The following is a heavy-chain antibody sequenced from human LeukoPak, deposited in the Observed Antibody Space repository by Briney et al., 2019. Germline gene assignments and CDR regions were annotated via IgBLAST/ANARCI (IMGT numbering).Heavy chain of an antibody. Sequence: GGSLRLSCAASGFTFSNYWMHWVRQAPGKGLVWVSRINSDGSSTTYADSVKGRFTISRDNAKNTLHLQMNSLRAEDTAVYYCARYGSGWYMMDVWGKGTTVTVSS. V-gene: IGHV3-74*01. CDR2: INSDGSST. D-gene: IGHD6-19*01. CDR1: GFTFSNYW. J-gene: IGHJ6*04. CDR3: ARYGSGWYMMDV.